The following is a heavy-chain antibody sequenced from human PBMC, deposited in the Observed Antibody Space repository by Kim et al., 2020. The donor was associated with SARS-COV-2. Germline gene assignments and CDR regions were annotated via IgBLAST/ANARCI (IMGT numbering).Heavy chain of an antibody. CDR3: ARPTQASMDAFDI. CDR2: IYPGDSDT. D-gene: IGHD2-2*01. V-gene: IGHV5-51*01. J-gene: IGHJ3*02. CDR1: GYSFTSYW. Sequence: GESLKISCKGSGYSFTSYWIGWVRQMPGKGLEWMGIIYPGDSDTRYSPSFQGQVTISADKSISTAYLQWSSLKASDTAMYYCARPTQASMDAFDIWGQGTMVTVSS.